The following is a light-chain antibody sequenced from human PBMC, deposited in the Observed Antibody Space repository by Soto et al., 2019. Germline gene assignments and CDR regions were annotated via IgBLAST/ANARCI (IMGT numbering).Light chain of an antibody. CDR1: QNIYNS. J-gene: IGKJ1*01. V-gene: IGKV1-39*01. CDR2: GAS. Sequence: DIQMTQYPSSLSASLGDRVTITCRTSQNIYNSLNWYQQKAGRAPAVLIYGASNLQGGVPLRFSGSGSGTDFTLTISGLQPEDSATYYCQESRTALWGTCGHRTKVDIK. CDR3: QESRTALWGT.